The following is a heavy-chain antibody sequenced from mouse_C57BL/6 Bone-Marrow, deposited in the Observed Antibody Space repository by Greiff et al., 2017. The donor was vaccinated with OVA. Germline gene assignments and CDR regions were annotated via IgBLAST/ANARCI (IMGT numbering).Heavy chain of an antibody. Sequence: VQLQQPGAELVKPGASVKLSCKASGYTFTSYWMHWVKQSPGQGLEWIGMIHPNSGSTNYNEKFKSKATLTVDKSSSTAYMQLSSLTSEDSAVYYCARESSGYLYYAMDYWGQGTSVTVSS. CDR3: ARESSGYLYYAMDY. CDR1: GYTFTSYW. V-gene: IGHV1-64*01. CDR2: IHPNSGST. J-gene: IGHJ4*01. D-gene: IGHD3-2*02.